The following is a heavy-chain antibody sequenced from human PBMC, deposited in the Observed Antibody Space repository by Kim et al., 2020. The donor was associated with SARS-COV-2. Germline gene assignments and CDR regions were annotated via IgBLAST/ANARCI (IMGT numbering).Heavy chain of an antibody. CDR1: GFTFSSYA. V-gene: IGHV3-23*01. D-gene: IGHD2-8*02. CDR3: ARHVVVVVYGSYY. Sequence: GGSLRLSCAASGFTFSSYAMSWVRQAPGKGLEWVSTISGGADSTSYADSVKGRFTISRDNSKNTLYLQMNSLRAEDTAVYYCARHVVVVVYGSYYWGQGTLVTVSS. J-gene: IGHJ4*02. CDR2: ISGGADST.